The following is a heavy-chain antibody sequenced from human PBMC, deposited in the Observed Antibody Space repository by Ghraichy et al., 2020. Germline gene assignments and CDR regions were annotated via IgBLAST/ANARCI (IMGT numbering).Heavy chain of an antibody. CDR2: TYYRSKWYN. V-gene: IGHV6-1*01. Sequence: SQTLALTCAISGDSVTSNSAAWNWVRLSPSRGLEWLGRTYYRSKWYNDYGGSVRSRVSVSPDTSKNQFSLQLNSVTPEDTAVYFCARAIDPPRAFDFWGPGILVTVSS. J-gene: IGHJ4*02. CDR3: ARAIDPPRAFDF. CDR1: GDSVTSNSAA.